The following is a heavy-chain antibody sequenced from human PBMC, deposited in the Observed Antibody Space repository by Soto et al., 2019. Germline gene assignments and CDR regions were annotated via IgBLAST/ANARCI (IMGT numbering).Heavy chain of an antibody. CDR3: ARSVRVEPFDY. Sequence: SETLSLTCTVSGGSISSYYWSWIRQPPGKGLEWIGYIYYSGSTNYNPSLKSRVTISVDTSKNQFSLKLSSVTAADTAVYYCARSVRVEPFDYWGQGTLVTVSS. CDR2: IYYSGST. CDR1: GGSISSYY. D-gene: IGHD3-3*01. V-gene: IGHV4-59*01. J-gene: IGHJ4*02.